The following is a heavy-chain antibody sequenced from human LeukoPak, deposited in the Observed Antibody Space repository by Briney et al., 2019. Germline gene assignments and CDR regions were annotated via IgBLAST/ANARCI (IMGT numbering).Heavy chain of an antibody. CDR1: GFTFSSYS. V-gene: IGHV3-21*01. D-gene: IGHD3-9*01. J-gene: IGHJ3*02. CDR3: ARDSLYYDILTGHGYDAFDM. Sequence: GGSLRLSCAASGFTFSSYSMNWVRQAPGKGLEWVSSISSSSSYIYYADSVKGRFTISRDNAKSSLYLQMNSLRAEDTAVYYCARDSLYYDILTGHGYDAFDMWGQGTMVTVSS. CDR2: ISSSSSYI.